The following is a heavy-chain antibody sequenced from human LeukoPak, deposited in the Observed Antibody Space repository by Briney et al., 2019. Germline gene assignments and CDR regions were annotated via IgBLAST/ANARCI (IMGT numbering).Heavy chain of an antibody. D-gene: IGHD1-26*01. J-gene: IGHJ3*02. V-gene: IGHV4-59*01. CDR3: ARHPAWSSAFDI. CDR2: IYYSGST. Sequence: SETLSLTCTVSGGSISSYYWSWIRQPPGKGLEWIGYIYYSGSTNYNPSLKSRVTISVDTSKNQFSLKLSSVTAADTAVYYCARHPAWSSAFDIWGQGTMVTVSS. CDR1: GGSISSYY.